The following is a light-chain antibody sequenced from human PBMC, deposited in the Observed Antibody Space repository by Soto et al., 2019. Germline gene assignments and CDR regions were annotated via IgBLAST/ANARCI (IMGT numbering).Light chain of an antibody. CDR1: QSVSSTY. J-gene: IGKJ2*01. CDR2: GAS. Sequence: EIVLTQSPGTLSLSPGERATLSCRASQSVSSTYLAWYQQNPGQAPRLLIYGASSRATGIPDRFSGSGSGTDFTLTISRLEPEDFALYFCQQYGSSSYTFGQGPKLEIK. V-gene: IGKV3-20*01. CDR3: QQYGSSSYT.